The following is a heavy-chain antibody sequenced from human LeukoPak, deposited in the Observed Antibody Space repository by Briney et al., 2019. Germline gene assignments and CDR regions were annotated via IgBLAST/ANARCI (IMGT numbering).Heavy chain of an antibody. CDR3: ARQAVEQCMDV. Sequence: SETLSLTCTVSGGSISSYYWSWIRQPPGKGLEWIGYIYYSGSTNYNPSLKSRVTISVDTSKNQFSLKLSSVTAADTAVYYCARQAVEQCMDVWGQGTTVTVSS. CDR2: IYYSGST. CDR1: GGSISSYY. D-gene: IGHD6-19*01. J-gene: IGHJ6*02. V-gene: IGHV4-59*08.